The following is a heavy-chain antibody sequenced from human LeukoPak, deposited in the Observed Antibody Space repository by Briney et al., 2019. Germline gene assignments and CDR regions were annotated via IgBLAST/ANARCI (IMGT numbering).Heavy chain of an antibody. Sequence: GGSLRLSCVASGFTFSSYAMSWVRQAPGKGLEWVSAISGSGGSTYYADSVKGRFTISRDNSKNTLYLQMNSLRAEDTAVYYCAKAPYYYGSGSTFDYWGQGTLVTVSS. V-gene: IGHV3-23*01. CDR3: AKAPYYYGSGSTFDY. CDR1: GFTFSSYA. D-gene: IGHD3-10*01. CDR2: ISGSGGST. J-gene: IGHJ4*02.